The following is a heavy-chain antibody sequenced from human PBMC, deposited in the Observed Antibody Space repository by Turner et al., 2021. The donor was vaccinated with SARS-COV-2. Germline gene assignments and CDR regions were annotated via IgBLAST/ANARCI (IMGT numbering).Heavy chain of an antibody. V-gene: IGHV4-61*02. CDR2: IYSSGIT. J-gene: IGHJ4*02. Sequence: QVPLQESGPILVKPSQTLYLTCTVSGDPINNDFYYWAWIRQPAGKRLEWIVRIYSSGITIYNHSLASRVTVSVDRSKNQFSLKLRSLSAADTAMYYCTRDSWVYYRFDQLGQGTLVTVSS. CDR3: TRDSWVYYRFDQ. D-gene: IGHD1-26*01. CDR1: GDPINNDFYY.